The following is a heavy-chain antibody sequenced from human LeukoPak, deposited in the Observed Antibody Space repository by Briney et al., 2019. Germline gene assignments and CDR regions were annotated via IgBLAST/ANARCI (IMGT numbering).Heavy chain of an antibody. D-gene: IGHD3-10*01. CDR2: ISYDGSNK. J-gene: IGHJ4*02. CDR1: GFTFSSYA. CDR3: ARDSGMRITMVRGVTTKGGDY. V-gene: IGHV3-30-3*01. Sequence: PGGSLRLSCAASGFTFSSYAMHWVRQAPGKGLEWVAVISYDGSNKYYADSVKGRFTISRDNSKNTLYLQMNSLRAEDTAVYYCARDSGMRITMVRGVTTKGGDYWGQGTLVTVSS.